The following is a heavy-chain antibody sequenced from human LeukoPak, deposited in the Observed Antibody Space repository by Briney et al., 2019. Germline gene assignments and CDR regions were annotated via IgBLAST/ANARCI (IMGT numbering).Heavy chain of an antibody. J-gene: IGHJ4*02. V-gene: IGHV3-66*01. CDR1: GFTVSSNY. D-gene: IGHD6-19*01. CDR2: IYSGGST. CDR3: VRERAVAGTEDFYFDF. Sequence: PGGSLRLSCAASGFTVSSNYLSWVRQAPGKGLEWVSVIYSGGSTYYADSVKGRFTISRDNARNTLYLQKNSLRAEDTALYYCVRERAVAGTEDFYFDFWGQGTLVTVSS.